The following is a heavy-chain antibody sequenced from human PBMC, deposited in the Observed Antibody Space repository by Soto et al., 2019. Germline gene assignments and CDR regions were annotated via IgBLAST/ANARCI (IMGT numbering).Heavy chain of an antibody. V-gene: IGHV4-30-2*01. Sequence: SETLSLTCAGSGGSISSGGYFWSRNRQPPGKGLEWIGYIYHSGSTYYNPSLKSRVTISVDRSKNQFSLKLSSVTAADTAVYYCARLYGYCIRNSCHGHYAMDVWGQGTTVT. J-gene: IGHJ6*02. CDR3: ARLYGYCIRNSCHGHYAMDV. CDR1: GGSISSGGYF. CDR2: IYHSGST. D-gene: IGHD2-2*01.